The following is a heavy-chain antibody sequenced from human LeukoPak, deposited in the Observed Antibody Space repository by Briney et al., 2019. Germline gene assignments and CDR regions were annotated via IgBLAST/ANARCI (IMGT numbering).Heavy chain of an antibody. CDR2: IYPGDSDT. Sequence: ASVKVSCKAFGYTFTNYGISWVRQMPGKGLEWMGIIYPGDSDTRYSPSFQGQVTISADKSISTAYLQWSSLKASDTAMYYCARHGVSVGYYYMDVWGKGTTVTISS. D-gene: IGHD6-13*01. V-gene: IGHV5-51*01. CDR1: GYTFTNYG. CDR3: ARHGVSVGYYYMDV. J-gene: IGHJ6*03.